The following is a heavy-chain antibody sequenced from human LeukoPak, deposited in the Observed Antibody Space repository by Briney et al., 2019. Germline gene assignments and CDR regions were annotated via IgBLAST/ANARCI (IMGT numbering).Heavy chain of an antibody. V-gene: IGHV3-64*04. CDR1: GFTFNTYA. CDR3: AKDHYWSIDY. D-gene: IGHD3-3*01. Sequence: GGSLRLSCSTSGFTFNTYAMHWVRQAPGKGLEYVSAISTNGGSTYYADSVKGRFTISRDNSKNTLYLQMNSLRAEDTGVYYCAKDHYWSIDYWGRGTLVTVSS. J-gene: IGHJ4*02. CDR2: ISTNGGST.